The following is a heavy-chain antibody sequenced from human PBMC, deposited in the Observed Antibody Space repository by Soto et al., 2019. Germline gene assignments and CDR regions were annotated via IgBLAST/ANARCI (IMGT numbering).Heavy chain of an antibody. J-gene: IGHJ6*02. CDR2: IIPIFGTA. Sequence: QVQLVQSGAEVKKPGSSVKVSCKASGGTFSSYAISWVRQAPGQGLEWMGGIIPIFGTANYAQKFQGRVTITADESTSTAYMELSSLRSEDTAVYYCARNYGDYVSGFLRYYYYGMDVWGQGTTVIVSS. V-gene: IGHV1-69*12. CDR3: ARNYGDYVSGFLRYYYYGMDV. CDR1: GGTFSSYA. D-gene: IGHD4-17*01.